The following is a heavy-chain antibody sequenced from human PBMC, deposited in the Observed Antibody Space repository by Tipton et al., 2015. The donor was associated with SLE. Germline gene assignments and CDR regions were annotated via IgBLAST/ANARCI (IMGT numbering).Heavy chain of an antibody. Sequence: GSLRLSCAASGFTFSSYSMNWVRQAPGKGLEWVSYISSSSSTIYYADSVKGRFTISRDNAKNSLYLQMNSLRAEDTAVYYCTTDGVPAADDYYGMDVWGQGTTVTVSS. D-gene: IGHD2-2*01. CDR1: GFTFSSYS. CDR3: TTDGVPAADDYYGMDV. CDR2: ISSSSSTI. V-gene: IGHV3-48*01. J-gene: IGHJ6*02.